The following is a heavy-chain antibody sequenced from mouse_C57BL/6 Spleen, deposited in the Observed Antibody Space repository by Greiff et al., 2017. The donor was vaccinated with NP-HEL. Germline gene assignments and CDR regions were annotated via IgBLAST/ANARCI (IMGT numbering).Heavy chain of an antibody. J-gene: IGHJ1*03. CDR1: GFSLTSYG. CDR3: AIWLLQYFDV. D-gene: IGHD2-3*01. CDR2: IWSGGST. V-gene: IGHV2-2*01. Sequence: VQLQQSGPGLVQPSQSLSITCTVSGFSLTSYGVHWVRQSPGKGLEWLGVIWSGGSTDYNAAFISRLSISKDNSKSQVFFKMNSLQADDTAIYYCAIWLLQYFDVWGTGTTVTVSS.